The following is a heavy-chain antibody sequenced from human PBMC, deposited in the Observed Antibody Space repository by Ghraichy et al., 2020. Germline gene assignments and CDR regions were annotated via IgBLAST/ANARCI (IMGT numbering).Heavy chain of an antibody. CDR1: GGSISSYY. D-gene: IGHD1-26*01. V-gene: IGHV4-59*01. J-gene: IGHJ6*02. CDR3: ASALGGSYPTDGMDV. Sequence: SQTLSLTCTVSGGSISSYYWSWIRQPPGKGLEWIGYIYYSGSTNYNPSLKSRVTISVDTSKNQFSLKLSSVTAADTAVYYCASALGGSYPTDGMDVWGQGTTVTVSS. CDR2: IYYSGST.